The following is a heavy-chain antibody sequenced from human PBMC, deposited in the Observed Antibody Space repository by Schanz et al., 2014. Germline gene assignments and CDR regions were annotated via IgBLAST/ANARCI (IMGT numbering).Heavy chain of an antibody. CDR1: GFSIRNHD. Sequence: VQLVESGGGLVQPGGSLRLSCAASGFSIRNHDMHWVRQAPGKGLEWVAAMSYDGSIKYYGDSVKGRFTISRDNSKNTLYLHMNTLRSEDTAVYYCAKARRKSNCSGGRCFHYSYYGMDVWGQGTTVTVSS. V-gene: IGHV3-30*18. D-gene: IGHD2-15*01. CDR3: AKARRKSNCSGGRCFHYSYYGMDV. J-gene: IGHJ6*02. CDR2: MSYDGSIK.